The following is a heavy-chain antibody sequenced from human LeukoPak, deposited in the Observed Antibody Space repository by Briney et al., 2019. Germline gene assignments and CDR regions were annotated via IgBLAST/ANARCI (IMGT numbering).Heavy chain of an antibody. J-gene: IGHJ6*03. CDR3: ATFGNSYGSDYYYYYMDV. CDR1: GYTFTSYA. D-gene: IGHD5-18*01. V-gene: IGHV1-3*03. Sequence: ASVKVSCKAYGYTFTSYAMHWVRQAHGQRLEWIGWINAGNGNTKYSQELQGRVTITADKSTSTAYMELSSLRSEDTAVYYCATFGNSYGSDYYYYYMDVWGKGTTVTVSS. CDR2: INAGNGNT.